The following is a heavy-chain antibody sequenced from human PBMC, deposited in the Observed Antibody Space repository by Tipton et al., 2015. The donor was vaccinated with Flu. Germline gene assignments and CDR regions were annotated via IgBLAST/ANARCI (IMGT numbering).Heavy chain of an antibody. CDR3: VRFAGGS. CDR1: GFTVSNYW. D-gene: IGHD3-16*01. Sequence: SLRLSCAASGFTVSNYWMHWVRQAPGKGLEWVAHINQNGSEKAYVESVQGRFTISRDNAKISLFLQMHSLRAEDTAIYYCVRFAGGSWGQGTLVTVSS. V-gene: IGHV3-7*01. J-gene: IGHJ5*02. CDR2: INQNGSEK.